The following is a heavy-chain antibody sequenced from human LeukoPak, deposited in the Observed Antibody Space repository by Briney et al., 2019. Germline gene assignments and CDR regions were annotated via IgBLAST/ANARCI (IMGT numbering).Heavy chain of an antibody. Sequence: GGSLRLSCAASGFTFNSYWMNWVRQAPGKGLEWAANIKKDGSEKNYEDSVKGRFTISRDNAKNSVYLQMSSLRAEDTALYYCARSKNWFDPWGQGTLVTVSS. J-gene: IGHJ5*02. CDR3: ARSKNWFDP. CDR2: IKKDGSEK. D-gene: IGHD2/OR15-2a*01. CDR1: GFTFNSYW. V-gene: IGHV3-7*01.